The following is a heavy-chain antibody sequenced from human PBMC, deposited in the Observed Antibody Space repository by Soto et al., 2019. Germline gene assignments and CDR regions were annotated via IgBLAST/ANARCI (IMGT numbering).Heavy chain of an antibody. Sequence: EVQVVESGGGLVKPGGSLKLSCTASGFTFDSYTMNWLRQAPGRGLEWVSSISATTTYKYYADSVKGRFIISRDNPRNSLYLQTNSLRAEDTAVYYCARGGTSKSGHLWYFDLWGRGTLVTVSS. CDR3: ARGGTSKSGHLWYFDL. CDR2: ISATTTYK. D-gene: IGHD1-1*01. V-gene: IGHV3-21*01. CDR1: GFTFDSYT. J-gene: IGHJ2*01.